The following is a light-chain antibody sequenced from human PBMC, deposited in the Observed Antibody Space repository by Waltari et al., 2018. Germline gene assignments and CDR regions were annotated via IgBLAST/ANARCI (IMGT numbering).Light chain of an antibody. Sequence: EIVLTQSPATLSLSPGERATLSCRASQNIDSYLAWYQLKPGQVPRLLIYDASNRAPGIPARCSGSGSGADFTLIISSLEPEDFAVYYCHQRSKWPLTFGGGTKVEIK. J-gene: IGKJ4*01. CDR3: HQRSKWPLT. CDR2: DAS. CDR1: QNIDSY. V-gene: IGKV3-11*01.